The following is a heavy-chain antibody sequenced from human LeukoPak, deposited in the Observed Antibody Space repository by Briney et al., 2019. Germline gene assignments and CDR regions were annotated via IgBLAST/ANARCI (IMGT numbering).Heavy chain of an antibody. CDR3: AKDNYYDSSGYSDY. J-gene: IGHJ4*02. CDR2: ISGSGGST. V-gene: IGHV3-23*01. CDR1: GFTFSSYG. D-gene: IGHD3-22*01. Sequence: PGGSLRLSCAASGFTFSSYGMSWVRQAPGKGLEWVSAISGSGGSTYYADSVKGRFTISRDNSKNTLYLQMNSLRAEDTAVYYCAKDNYYDSSGYSDYWGQGTLVTVSS.